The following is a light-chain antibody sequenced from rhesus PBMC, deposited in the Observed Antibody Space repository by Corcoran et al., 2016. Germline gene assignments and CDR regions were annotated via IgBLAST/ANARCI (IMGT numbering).Light chain of an antibody. V-gene: IGKV1-25*01. CDR1: QGISSY. Sequence: DIQMTQSPSSLSASVGDRVTITCRASQGISSYLACYQQKPGKAPKLLIYAASALQSGVPSRFRGVGSWTDVTLTISSLQPEDFATYYCQQRNSYPYSFGHGAKGEIK. CDR3: QQRNSYPYS. CDR2: AAS. J-gene: IGKJ2*01.